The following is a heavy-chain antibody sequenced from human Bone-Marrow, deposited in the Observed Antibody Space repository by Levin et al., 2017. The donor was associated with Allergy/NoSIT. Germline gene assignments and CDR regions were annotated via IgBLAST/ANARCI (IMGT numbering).Heavy chain of an antibody. D-gene: IGHD3-22*01. V-gene: IGHV3-74*01. CDR1: GFTFNMYW. CDR3: ARVGRYDTNNFYRWWGAFDI. CDR2: INSDASST. J-gene: IGHJ3*02. Sequence: SCAASGFTFNMYWMHWVRQVPGKGLVWVSRINSDASSTSYADSVKGRFSISRDNAKNTVYLQMNSLRAEDTAVYYCARVGRYDTNNFYRWWGAFDIWGQGTKVTVSS.